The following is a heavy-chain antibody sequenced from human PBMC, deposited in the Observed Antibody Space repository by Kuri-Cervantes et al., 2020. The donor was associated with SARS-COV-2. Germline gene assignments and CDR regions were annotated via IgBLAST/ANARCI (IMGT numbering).Heavy chain of an antibody. V-gene: IGHV3-21*01. CDR3: AREHCSSTSCYGLDY. Sequence: LSLTCAASGFTFSSYSMNWVRQAPGKGLEWVSSISSSSYIHYADSVKGRFTISRDNAKNSLYLQMNSLRAEDTAVYYCAREHCSSTSCYGLDYWGQGTLVTVSS. J-gene: IGHJ4*02. CDR2: ISSSSYI. D-gene: IGHD2-2*01. CDR1: GFTFSSYS.